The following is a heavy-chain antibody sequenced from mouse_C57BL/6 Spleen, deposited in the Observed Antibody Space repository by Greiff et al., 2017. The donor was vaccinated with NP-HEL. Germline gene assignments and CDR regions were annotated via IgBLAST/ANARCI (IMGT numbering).Heavy chain of an antibody. Sequence: QVQLKESGPGLVAPSQSLSITCTVSGFSLTSYGVHWVRQPPGKGLEWLVVIWSDGSTTYNSALKSRLSISKDNSKSQVFLKMNSLQTDDTAMYYCARHAIYYDYDYAMDYWGQGTSVTVSS. J-gene: IGHJ4*01. CDR3: ARHAIYYDYDYAMDY. V-gene: IGHV2-6-1*01. D-gene: IGHD2-4*01. CDR2: IWSDGST. CDR1: GFSLTSYG.